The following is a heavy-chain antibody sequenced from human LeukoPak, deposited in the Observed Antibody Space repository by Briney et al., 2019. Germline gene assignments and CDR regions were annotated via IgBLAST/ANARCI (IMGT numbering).Heavy chain of an antibody. D-gene: IGHD3-9*01. Sequence: GGSLRLSCAASGFTFSSYGMHWVRQAPGKGLEWVSGITGNGATTYYADSVKGRFTISRDNSRNTVYLQMNSLRAEDTAVYYCARDPRPFNDIPEGYFDYWGQGTLVTVSS. CDR2: ITGNGATT. CDR3: ARDPRPFNDIPEGYFDY. CDR1: GFTFSSYG. V-gene: IGHV3-23*01. J-gene: IGHJ4*02.